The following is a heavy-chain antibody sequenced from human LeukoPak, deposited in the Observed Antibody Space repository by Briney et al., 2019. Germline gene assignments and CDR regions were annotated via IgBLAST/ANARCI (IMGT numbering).Heavy chain of an antibody. CDR3: ARGVPFWSGYYNWFDP. CDR2: ISNDGSKK. D-gene: IGHD3-3*01. Sequence: GGSLRLSCAASGFTFSSYGMHWVRQAPGKGLDWVAVISNDGSKKYYADSVKGRFTISRDNAKNSLYLQMNSLRDEDTAVYYCARGVPFWSGYYNWFDPWGQGTLVTVSS. CDR1: GFTFSSYG. J-gene: IGHJ5*02. V-gene: IGHV3-30*03.